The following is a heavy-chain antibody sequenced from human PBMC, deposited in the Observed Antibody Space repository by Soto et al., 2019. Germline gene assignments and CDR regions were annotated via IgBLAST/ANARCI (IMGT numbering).Heavy chain of an antibody. V-gene: IGHV3-23*01. D-gene: IGHD3-10*01. Sequence: GGSLRLSCAASGFTFSTYAMTWVRQAPGKGLEWVSSISGSGGSTYYADSVKGRFTISRDNSKNTLYLQMNSLRAEDTAVYYCAKNNMVLRPLFDYWGQGNQVTVSS. J-gene: IGHJ4*02. CDR2: ISGSGGST. CDR1: GFTFSTYA. CDR3: AKNNMVLRPLFDY.